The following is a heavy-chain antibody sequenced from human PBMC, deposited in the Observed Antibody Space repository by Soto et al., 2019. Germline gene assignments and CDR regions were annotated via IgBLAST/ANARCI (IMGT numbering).Heavy chain of an antibody. Sequence: EVQLVESGGGLVKPGESLRLSCAASGFTFTYAWLNWVRQVPGKGLEWVGRIKGKTDGWTTDYSAPVKGRFTISRDDSKNTLYLQINNLKTEDTAGYYCTTYHHSNSYYLYTMDVWGRGTTVTVSS. J-gene: IGHJ6*02. D-gene: IGHD4-4*01. CDR3: TTYHHSNSYYLYTMDV. CDR2: IKGKTDGWTT. V-gene: IGHV3-15*07. CDR1: GFTFTYAW.